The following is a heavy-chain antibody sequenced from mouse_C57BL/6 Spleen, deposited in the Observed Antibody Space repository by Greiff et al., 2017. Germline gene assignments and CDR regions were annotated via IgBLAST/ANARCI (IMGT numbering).Heavy chain of an antibody. CDR1: GYTFTSYW. Sequence: VQLQQPGTELVKPGASVNLSCKASGYTFTSYWMHWVKQSPGQGLEWIGNINLSNGGTNYNEKFKSKATLTVDKTSSTAYMQLSSLTSEDSAVYYGATYYSNLFDYWGQGTTLTVSS. CDR2: INLSNGGT. CDR3: ATYYSNLFDY. D-gene: IGHD2-5*01. V-gene: IGHV1-53*01. J-gene: IGHJ2*01.